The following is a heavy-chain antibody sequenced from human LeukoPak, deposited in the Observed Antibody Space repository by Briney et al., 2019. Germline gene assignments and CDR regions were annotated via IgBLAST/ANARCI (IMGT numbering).Heavy chain of an antibody. CDR2: ISGSGGST. J-gene: IGHJ4*02. V-gene: IGHV3-23*01. Sequence: SGGSLRLSCAASGFTSSSYAMSWVRQAPGKGLEWVSAISGSGGSTYYADSVKGRFTISRDNSKNTLYLQMNSLRAEDTAVYYCARGSYGSGSYTFDYWGQGTLVTVSS. D-gene: IGHD3-10*01. CDR1: GFTSSSYA. CDR3: ARGSYGSGSYTFDY.